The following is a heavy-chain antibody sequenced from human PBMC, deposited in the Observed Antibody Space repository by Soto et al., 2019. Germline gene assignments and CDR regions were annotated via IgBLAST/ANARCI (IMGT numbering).Heavy chain of an antibody. J-gene: IGHJ4*02. CDR2: IKQDGSET. CDR3: ARSYGTGFLSGY. CDR1: GFTFTNYR. V-gene: IGHV3-7*01. D-gene: IGHD3-10*01. Sequence: EVHLVESGGGLVRPGESLRLSCAASGFTFTNYRMSWLRQAPGKGLEWVANIKQDGSETRYVDSVKGRFTISRDNAKNSLFLQMNSLRAEDPAIYSCARSYGTGFLSGYWGQGTLVTVST.